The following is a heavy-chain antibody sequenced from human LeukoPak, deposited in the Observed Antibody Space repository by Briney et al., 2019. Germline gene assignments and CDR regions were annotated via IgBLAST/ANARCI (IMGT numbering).Heavy chain of an antibody. V-gene: IGHV4-38-2*01. D-gene: IGHD4-23*01. CDR2: IYHSGNT. CDR1: GYSISRGYY. CDR3: ARHKGRVYGGTIFDY. J-gene: IGHJ4*02. Sequence: PSQTLSLTCALSGYSISRGYYWGCIRPPPGKGLEWIGSIYHSGNTYYNPSLKSGVTISVDTSKIEFSLKLSSVTAADTAVYYCARHKGRVYGGTIFDYWGEGTLVTVSS.